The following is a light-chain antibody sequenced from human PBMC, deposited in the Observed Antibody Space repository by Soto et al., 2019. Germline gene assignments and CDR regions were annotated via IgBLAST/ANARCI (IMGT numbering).Light chain of an antibody. CDR1: QSINNW. CDR2: GAS. V-gene: IGKV1-5*01. CDR3: QVYQSPFT. Sequence: DIQMTQSPSTLSASVGDRVTITCRASQSINNWLAWYQQKPGKAPKVLIYGASSLSAGVPSRFSGSGFGTEITLTISGLQPDDFATYCCQVYQSPFTFGPGTKVNIK. J-gene: IGKJ3*01.